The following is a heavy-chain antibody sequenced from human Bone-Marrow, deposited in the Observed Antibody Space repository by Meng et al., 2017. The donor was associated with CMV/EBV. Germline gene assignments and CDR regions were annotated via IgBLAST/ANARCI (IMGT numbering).Heavy chain of an antibody. D-gene: IGHD3-22*01. CDR1: GYSINSGHY. CDR2: IYHSGST. J-gene: IGHJ4*02. V-gene: IGHV4-38-2*02. Sequence: SETLSLTCTVSGYSINSGHYWGWIRRPPGKGLEWIGSIYHSGSTSYNPSLKCRVTISVDTSKNQFSLKLNSVTAADTAVYYCARDDNSGYSVYWGQGTLVTVSS. CDR3: ARDDNSGYSVY.